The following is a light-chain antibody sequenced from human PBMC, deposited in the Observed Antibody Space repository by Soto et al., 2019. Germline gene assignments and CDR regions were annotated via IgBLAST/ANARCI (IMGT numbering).Light chain of an antibody. CDR3: QQYGSSPRT. Sequence: EIVLTQSPGTLSLSPGVRVTLSCRASQSVSGSYLAWYQQKAGQAPRLLIYGASTRATGIPDRFSGSGSGTDFTLTISRLEPEDFAVYYCQQYGSSPRTFGQGTKVEIK. CDR1: QSVSGSY. CDR2: GAS. J-gene: IGKJ1*01. V-gene: IGKV3-20*01.